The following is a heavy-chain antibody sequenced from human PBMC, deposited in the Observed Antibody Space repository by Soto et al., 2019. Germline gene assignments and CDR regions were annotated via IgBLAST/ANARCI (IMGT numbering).Heavy chain of an antibody. CDR2: ISYDGSNK. V-gene: IGHV3-30*18. D-gene: IGHD3-10*01. CDR3: AKEHIQRITTLDY. CDR1: GFTFSSYG. J-gene: IGHJ4*02. Sequence: QVQLVESGGGVVQPGRSLRLSCAASGFTFSSYGMHWVRQAPGKGLEWVAVISYDGSNKYYADSVKGRFTISRDNSKNTLYLQMNSLRAEDTAVYYCAKEHIQRITTLDYWGQGTLVTVSS.